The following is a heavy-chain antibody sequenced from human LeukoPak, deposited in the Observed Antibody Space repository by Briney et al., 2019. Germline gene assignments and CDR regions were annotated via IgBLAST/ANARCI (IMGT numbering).Heavy chain of an antibody. V-gene: IGHV4-59*01. CDR1: GGSISSYY. J-gene: IGHJ4*02. D-gene: IGHD3-16*01. CDR3: ARFEDYVSVGFDY. Sequence: PSETLSLTCTVSGGSISSYYWSWIRQPPGKGLEWIGYIYYSGSTNYNPSLKSRVTISVDTSKNQFSLKLSSVTAADTAVYYCARFEDYVSVGFDYWGQGTLVTVSS. CDR2: IYYSGST.